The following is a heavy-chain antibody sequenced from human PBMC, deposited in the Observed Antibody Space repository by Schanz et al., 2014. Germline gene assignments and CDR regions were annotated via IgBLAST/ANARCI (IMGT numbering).Heavy chain of an antibody. D-gene: IGHD5-18*01. Sequence: EVQLLESGGGLVQPGGSLKLSCAASGLIFSNYVMSWVRQAPGKGLEWVSTIGTSGGTNYAESVKGRFTISRDNAKNSLYLQMNGLRAEDTAVYYCARVALPGYSSPRDAFDIWGQGTMVTVSS. CDR3: ARVALPGYSSPRDAFDI. V-gene: IGHV3-21*01. CDR2: IGTSGGT. CDR1: GLIFSNYV. J-gene: IGHJ3*02.